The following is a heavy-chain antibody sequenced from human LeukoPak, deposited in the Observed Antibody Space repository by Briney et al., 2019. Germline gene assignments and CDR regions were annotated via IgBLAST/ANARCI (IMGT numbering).Heavy chain of an antibody. D-gene: IGHD3-3*01. CDR3: ARAMGGYDFWSGYGFDV. J-gene: IGHJ6*02. V-gene: IGHV3-7*01. Sequence: GGSLRLSCAASGFTFSSYWMRWVRQAPGKGLEWVANIKQDGSEKYYVDSVKGRFTISRDNAKNSLYLQMNSLRAEDTAVYYCARAMGGYDFWSGYGFDVWGQGTTVTVSS. CDR2: IKQDGSEK. CDR1: GFTFSSYW.